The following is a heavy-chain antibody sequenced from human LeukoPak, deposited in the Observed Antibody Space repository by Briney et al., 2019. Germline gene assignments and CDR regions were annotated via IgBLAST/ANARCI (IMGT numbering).Heavy chain of an antibody. V-gene: IGHV4-59*01. CDR2: IYYSGST. D-gene: IGHD6-19*01. CDR3: ARVPVAGRDGYYYYGMDV. J-gene: IGHJ6*02. CDR1: GGSISTYY. Sequence: SETLSLTCTVSGGSISTYYWSWIRQPPGKGLEWIGYIYYSGSTNYNPSLKSRVTISVDTSKNQFSLKLSSVTAADTAVYYCARVPVAGRDGYYYYGMDVWGQGTTVTVSS.